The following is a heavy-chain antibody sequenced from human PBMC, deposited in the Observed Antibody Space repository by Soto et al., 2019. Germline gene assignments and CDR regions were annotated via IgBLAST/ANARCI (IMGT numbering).Heavy chain of an antibody. CDR3: ARAPASPGIAVADQDY. Sequence: SVKVSCKASGGTFSSYAISWVRQAHGQGLEWMGGIIPIFGTANYAQKFQGRVTITADESTSTAYMELSSLRSEDTAVYYCARAPASPGIAVADQDYWGQGTLVTVS. CDR1: GGTFSSYA. D-gene: IGHD6-19*01. V-gene: IGHV1-69*13. CDR2: IIPIFGTA. J-gene: IGHJ4*02.